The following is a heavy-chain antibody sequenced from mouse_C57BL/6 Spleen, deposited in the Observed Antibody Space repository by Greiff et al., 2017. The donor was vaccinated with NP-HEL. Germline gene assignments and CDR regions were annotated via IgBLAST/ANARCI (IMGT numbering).Heavy chain of an antibody. J-gene: IGHJ4*01. CDR3: ARAIYYGNYVNAMDY. V-gene: IGHV1-18*01. CDR1: GYTFTDYN. CDR2: INPNNGGT. Sequence: VQLKESGPELVKPGASVKIPCKASGYTFTDYNMDWVKQSHGKSLEWIGDINPNNGGTIYNQKFKGKATLTVDKSSSTAYMELRSLTSEDTAVYYCARAIYYGNYVNAMDYWGQGTSVTVSS. D-gene: IGHD2-1*01.